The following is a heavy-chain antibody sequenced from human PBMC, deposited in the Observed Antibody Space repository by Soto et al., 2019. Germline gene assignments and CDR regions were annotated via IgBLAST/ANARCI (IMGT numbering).Heavy chain of an antibody. CDR3: ARVSPSSGWSYYFDY. CDR1: GGTFSSYA. D-gene: IGHD6-19*01. Sequence: ASVKVSCKASGGTFSSYAISWVRQAPGQGLEWMGGIIPIFGTANYAQKFQGRVTITADKSTSTAYMELSSLRSEDTAVYYCARVSPSSGWSYYFDYWGQGTLVTVSS. J-gene: IGHJ4*02. V-gene: IGHV1-69*06. CDR2: IIPIFGTA.